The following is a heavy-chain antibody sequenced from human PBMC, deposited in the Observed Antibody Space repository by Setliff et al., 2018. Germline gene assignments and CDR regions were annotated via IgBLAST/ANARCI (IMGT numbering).Heavy chain of an antibody. J-gene: IGHJ3*02. CDR3: ARVRWDRESFDI. V-gene: IGHV4-31*03. CDR1: GGPISSSSYY. D-gene: IGHD1-26*01. CDR2: IYYSGTT. Sequence: ASETLSLTCSASGGPISSSSYYWVWIRQHPGKGLEWIGYIYYSGTTYSNPTLKSRVTISVDTSKSQFSLNLTSVTAADTAIYYCARVRWDRESFDIWGQGTMVTVSS.